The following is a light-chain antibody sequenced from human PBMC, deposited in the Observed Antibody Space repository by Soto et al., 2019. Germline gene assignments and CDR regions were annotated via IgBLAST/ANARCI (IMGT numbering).Light chain of an antibody. J-gene: IGKJ1*01. Sequence: EGVLTQSPVTLSLSPGERATLSCRASQSVGSNYLAWYQQKPGQTPRLLIYDASTRATGIPDRFSGSGSGTDFTLSISRLEPDDFAVYYCQQYGSPPRTFGQGTKVDIK. CDR1: QSVGSNY. CDR3: QQYGSPPRT. V-gene: IGKV3-20*01. CDR2: DAS.